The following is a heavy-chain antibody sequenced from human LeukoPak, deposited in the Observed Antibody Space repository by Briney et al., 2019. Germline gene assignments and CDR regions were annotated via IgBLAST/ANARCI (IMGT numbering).Heavy chain of an antibody. Sequence: GGSLRLSCAASGFTFSSYSMNWVRQAPGKGLEWVSSISSSSSYIYYADSVKGRFTISRDNAKNSLYLQMNSLRAEDTAVYYCARDRPAMVEPGAFDIWGQGTMVTVSS. D-gene: IGHD5-18*01. V-gene: IGHV3-21*01. CDR1: GFTFSSYS. CDR3: ARDRPAMVEPGAFDI. CDR2: ISSSSSYI. J-gene: IGHJ3*02.